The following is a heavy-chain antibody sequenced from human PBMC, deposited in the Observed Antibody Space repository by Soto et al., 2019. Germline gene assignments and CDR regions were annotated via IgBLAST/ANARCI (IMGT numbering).Heavy chain of an antibody. J-gene: IGHJ3*02. V-gene: IGHV3-64D*06. D-gene: IGHD6-19*01. CDR1: GFTFSSYA. CDR2: ISSNGGST. Sequence: GASLRLSCSASGFTFSSYAMHWVRQAPGKGLEYVSAISSNGGSTYYAASVKGRFTISRDNSKNTLYLKMSSLRAEDTAVYYCVKVWYSSGWANAFDIWGQGTMVTVSS. CDR3: VKVWYSSGWANAFDI.